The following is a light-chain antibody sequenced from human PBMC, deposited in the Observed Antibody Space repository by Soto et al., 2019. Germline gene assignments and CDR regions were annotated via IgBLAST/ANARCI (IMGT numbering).Light chain of an antibody. J-gene: IGLJ3*02. CDR3: SSYTTSSTLV. CDR2: EVS. CDR1: SSDVGNYNF. V-gene: IGLV2-14*01. Sequence: QSALTQPRSVSGSPGQSITISCTGTSSDVGNYNFVSWFRQHPGNAPKLMIYEVSSRPSGVSNRFSGSKSGNTASLTISGLQAEDEADYYCSSYTTSSTLVFGGGTKLTVL.